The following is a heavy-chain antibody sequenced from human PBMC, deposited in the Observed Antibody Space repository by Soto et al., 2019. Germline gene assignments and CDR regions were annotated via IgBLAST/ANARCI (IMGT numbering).Heavy chain of an antibody. CDR2: IYYSGST. CDR3: ARVSDLIRGRYYYYYGMDV. V-gene: IGHV4-30-4*01. Sequence: SETLSLTCTVSGGSISSGDYYWSWIRQPPGKGLEWIGYIYYSGSTYYNPSLKSRVTISVDTSKNQFSLKLSSVTAADTAVYYCARVSDLIRGRYYYYYGMDVWGQGTTVTVSS. D-gene: IGHD3-10*01. CDR1: GGSISSGDYY. J-gene: IGHJ6*02.